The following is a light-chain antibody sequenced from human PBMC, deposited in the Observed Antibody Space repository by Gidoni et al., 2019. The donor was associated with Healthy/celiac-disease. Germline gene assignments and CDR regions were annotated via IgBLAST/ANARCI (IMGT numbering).Light chain of an antibody. J-gene: IGKJ3*01. Sequence: DIQMTQYPSSMSASVGDRVTITRQASHVISNYLNWYQQKPGKAPKLLIYDASNLETGVPSRFSGSGSGTDFTFTISSLQPEDIATYYCQQYDNLPFTFGPGTKVDIK. CDR2: DAS. V-gene: IGKV1-33*01. CDR1: HVISNY. CDR3: QQYDNLPFT.